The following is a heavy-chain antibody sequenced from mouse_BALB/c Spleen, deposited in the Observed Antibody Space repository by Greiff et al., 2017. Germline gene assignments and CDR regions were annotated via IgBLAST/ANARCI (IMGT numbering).Heavy chain of an antibody. J-gene: IGHJ4*01. CDR1: GFSLTSYG. CDR2: IWAGGST. V-gene: IGHV2-9*02. Sequence: VQGVESGPGLVAPSQSLSITCTVSGFSLTSYGVHWVRQPPGKGLEWLGVIWAGGSTNYNSALMSRLSISKDNSKSQVFLKMNSLQTDDTAMYYCARSSTMITTRYAMDYWGQGTSVTVSS. D-gene: IGHD2-4*01. CDR3: ARSSTMITTRYAMDY.